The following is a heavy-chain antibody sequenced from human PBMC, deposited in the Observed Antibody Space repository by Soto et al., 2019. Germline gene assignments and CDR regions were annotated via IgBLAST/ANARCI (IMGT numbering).Heavy chain of an antibody. CDR1: GGTFSSYA. CDR2: IIPIFGTA. D-gene: IGHD6-19*01. V-gene: IGHV1-69*13. J-gene: IGHJ4*02. CDR3: ARLGEGYSSGWEYYFDY. Sequence: SVKVSCKASGGTFSSYAISWVRQAPGQGLEWMGGIIPIFGTANYAQKFQGRVTITADESTSTAYMELSSLRSEDTAVYYCARLGEGYSSGWEYYFDYWGQGTLVTVSS.